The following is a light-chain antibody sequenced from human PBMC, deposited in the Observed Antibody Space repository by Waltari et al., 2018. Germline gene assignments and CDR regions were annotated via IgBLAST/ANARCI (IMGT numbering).Light chain of an antibody. V-gene: IGLV2-14*03. CDR3: TSYTSTNTVI. CDR1: TGDIGGSLY. Sequence: QSALTQPASVSASPGQSIPIPSTGTTGDIGGSLYFSWYQQPPGKAPKLMIYDVTRWPSGVSNRFSGSKSGNTASLTISGLQAEDEADYYCTSYTSTNTVIFGGGTKVTV. J-gene: IGLJ2*01. CDR2: DVT.